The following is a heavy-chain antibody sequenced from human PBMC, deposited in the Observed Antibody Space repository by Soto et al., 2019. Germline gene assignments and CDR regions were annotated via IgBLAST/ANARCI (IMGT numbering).Heavy chain of an antibody. V-gene: IGHV2-5*02. J-gene: IGHJ4*02. D-gene: IGHD6-19*01. CDR1: GFSLSSTRMA. CDR2: IYWDDDK. Sequence: QITLKESGPTLVKPTQTLKLTCTFSGFSLSSTRMAVGWIRQPPGTALEWLALIYWDDDKRYSPFLKSRLTITKDTSKNQVVLTMSNMDPVDTARYYCAHIVVAGLGYYFDYWGQGTLVTVSS. CDR3: AHIVVAGLGYYFDY.